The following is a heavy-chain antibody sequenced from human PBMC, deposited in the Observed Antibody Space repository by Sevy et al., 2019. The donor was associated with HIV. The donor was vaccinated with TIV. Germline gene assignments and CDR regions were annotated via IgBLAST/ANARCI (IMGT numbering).Heavy chain of an antibody. Sequence: KQSQTLSLTCAISGDSVSSNSAAWNWIRQSPSRGLEWLGRTYYRSKWYNDYAVSVKSRITINPDTSKNQFSLQLNSVTPEDTAVYYCARVAVAGTGYYYYYMDVWGKGTTVTVSS. CDR3: ARVAVAGTGYYYYYMDV. V-gene: IGHV6-1*01. CDR2: TYYRSKWYN. D-gene: IGHD6-19*01. CDR1: GDSVSSNSAA. J-gene: IGHJ6*03.